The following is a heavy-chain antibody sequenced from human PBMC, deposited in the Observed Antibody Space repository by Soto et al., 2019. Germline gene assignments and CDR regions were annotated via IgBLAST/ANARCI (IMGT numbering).Heavy chain of an antibody. D-gene: IGHD6-13*01. CDR1: GGTFSSYA. Sequence: QVQLVQSGAEVKKPGSSVKVSCKASGGTFSSYAISWVRQAPGQGLEWMGGIIPIFGTANYAQKFQGRVKITADESTSTAYMELSSLRSDDTAVYYGARGGNSWKNAFDIWGQGTMVTVSS. CDR3: ARGGNSWKNAFDI. CDR2: IIPIFGTA. J-gene: IGHJ3*02. V-gene: IGHV1-69*01.